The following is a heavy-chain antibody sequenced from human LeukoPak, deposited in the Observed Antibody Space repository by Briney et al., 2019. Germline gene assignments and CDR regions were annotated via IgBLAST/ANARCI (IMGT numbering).Heavy chain of an antibody. CDR1: GDSVSSNSAA. CDR3: ARGAPPGIAVAVTNWFDP. CDR2: TYSRSKWYN. J-gene: IGHJ5*02. D-gene: IGHD6-19*01. Sequence: SQTLSLTCAISGDSVSSNSAAWNWIRKSPSRGLKWLGRTYSRSKWYNDYAVSVKSRITINPDTSKNQFSLQLNSVTPEDTAVYYCARGAPPGIAVAVTNWFDPWGQGTLVTVSS. V-gene: IGHV6-1*01.